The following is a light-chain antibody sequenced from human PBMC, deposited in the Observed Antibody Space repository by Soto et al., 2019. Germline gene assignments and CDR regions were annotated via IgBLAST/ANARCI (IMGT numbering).Light chain of an antibody. J-gene: IGKJ4*01. CDR1: QRFSDY. Sequence: DIQMTQSPSSLSASVGDRVTITCRSSQRFSDYLNWYQQRPGEAPKLLIHTVSTLQSGVPSRCSGSGSGTEVTLTSSSQQPEDVAIYYCQQFYSSPTSFGGGTKGEI. V-gene: IGKV1-39*01. CDR3: QQFYSSPTS. CDR2: TVS.